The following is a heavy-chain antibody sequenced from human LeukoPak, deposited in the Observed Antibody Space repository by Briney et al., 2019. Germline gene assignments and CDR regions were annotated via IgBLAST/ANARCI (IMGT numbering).Heavy chain of an antibody. D-gene: IGHD2-15*01. V-gene: IGHV3-23*01. J-gene: IGHJ4*02. Sequence: GGSLRLSCVGSGFTFRSHAMSWVRQAPEKGLEFVSGIYENGGTTYYADSVKGRFSISRDNSKNTLYLQMDSLRAEDTAVYYCAKQLGYCSNGSCYFPYWGQGTLVTVSS. CDR3: AKQLGYCSNGSCYFPY. CDR2: IYENGGTT. CDR1: GFTFRSHA.